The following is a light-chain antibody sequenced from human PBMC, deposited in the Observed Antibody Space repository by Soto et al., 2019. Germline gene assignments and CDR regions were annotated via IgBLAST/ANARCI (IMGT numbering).Light chain of an antibody. CDR1: SSDVGGYNL. Sequence: QSALTQPASVSGSPGQSITISCTGTSSDVGGYNLVSWYQQYPDKAPKLMIFDVNTRPSGVSNRFSGSKSGNTASLTFSGLQAEDEADYYCSSYKSSSTLPYVFGTGTKVTVL. CDR2: DVN. CDR3: SSYKSSSTLPYV. J-gene: IGLJ1*01. V-gene: IGLV2-14*01.